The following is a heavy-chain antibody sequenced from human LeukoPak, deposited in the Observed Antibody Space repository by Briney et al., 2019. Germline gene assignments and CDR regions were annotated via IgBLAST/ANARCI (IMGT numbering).Heavy chain of an antibody. J-gene: IGHJ6*03. CDR2: IKNKAYGGTT. CDR1: GFTFGHYA. Sequence: GGSLRLSCTASGFTFGHYALSWVRQAPGKGLEGVGFIKNKAYGGTTEYPASVKGRFTISRDDSKSIAYLQMNRLKTEDTAVYYCTRVTGSYKGYYMDVWGKGTTVTISS. V-gene: IGHV3-49*04. D-gene: IGHD3-10*01. CDR3: TRVTGSYKGYYMDV.